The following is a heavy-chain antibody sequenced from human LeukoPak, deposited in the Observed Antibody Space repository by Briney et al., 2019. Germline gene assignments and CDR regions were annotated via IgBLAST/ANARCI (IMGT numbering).Heavy chain of an antibody. J-gene: IGHJ3*02. V-gene: IGHV3-21*01. Sequence: GGSLRLSCAASGFTFSSYSMNWVRQAPGKGLEWVSSISSSSSYIYYADSVKGRFTISRDNAKNSLYLQMNSLRAEDTAVYYCARSNVYEEQVLLWFGELSGAFDIWGQGTMVTVSS. CDR3: ARSNVYEEQVLLWFGELSGAFDI. CDR1: GFTFSSYS. D-gene: IGHD3-10*01. CDR2: ISSSSSYI.